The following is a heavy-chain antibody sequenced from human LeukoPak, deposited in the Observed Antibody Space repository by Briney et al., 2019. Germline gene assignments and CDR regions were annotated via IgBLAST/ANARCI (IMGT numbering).Heavy chain of an antibody. J-gene: IGHJ3*02. CDR3: AKADAFDI. V-gene: IGHV3-7*01. Sequence: GGSLRLSCAASGFTFSTFWMNWVRQAPGKGLEWVANINEDGSQNYYMDSVKGRFTISRDNAKNSLYLQMNSLRAEDTAVYYCAKADAFDIWGQGTMVTVSS. CDR2: INEDGSQN. CDR1: GFTFSTFW.